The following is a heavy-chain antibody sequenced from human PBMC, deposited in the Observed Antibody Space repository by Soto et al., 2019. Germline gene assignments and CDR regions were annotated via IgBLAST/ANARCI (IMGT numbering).Heavy chain of an antibody. V-gene: IGHV4-39*01. CDR3: ASHRTFWPFDY. J-gene: IGHJ4*02. CDR2: ISYSDGS. CDR1: GGSISSRGSMSGRSFY. Sequence: SETLSLTCTVSGGSISSRGSMSGRSFYWGWMRQPPGKGLEWIASISYSDGSFYNSSLKSRLTISVDTSKNQFSLSLRSATAADTAVYYCASHRTFWPFDYWGQGTVVTVSS. D-gene: IGHD2-8*01.